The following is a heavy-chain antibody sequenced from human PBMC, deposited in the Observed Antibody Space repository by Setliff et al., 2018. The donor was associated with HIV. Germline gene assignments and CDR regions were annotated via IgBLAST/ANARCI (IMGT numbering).Heavy chain of an antibody. CDR1: GYTFINYG. Sequence: GASVKVSCKASGYTFINYGISWVRQAPGQGLEWMGWISAYNGNTNYAQKLQGRVTMTTDTSTSTAYMEMRSLRSDDTAVYFCARDVDNAGTHPPDYWGQGTLVTVSS. V-gene: IGHV1-18*01. J-gene: IGHJ4*02. CDR3: ARDVDNAGTHPPDY. CDR2: ISAYNGNT. D-gene: IGHD1-20*01.